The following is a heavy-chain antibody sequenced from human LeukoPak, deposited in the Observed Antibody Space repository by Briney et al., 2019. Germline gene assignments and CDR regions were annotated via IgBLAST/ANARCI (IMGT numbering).Heavy chain of an antibody. CDR2: IYPGDSDT. D-gene: IGHD2-15*01. V-gene: IGHV5-51*01. J-gene: IGHJ4*02. Sequence: GESLKISCKASGYSFTTYWIGWVRQMPGKGLEWMGIIYPGDSDTRYSPSFQGQVTMSADKSINTAYLQWNGLRASDTAMYYCARRSGGLDYWGQGTLVTVSS. CDR3: ARRSGGLDY. CDR1: GYSFTTYW.